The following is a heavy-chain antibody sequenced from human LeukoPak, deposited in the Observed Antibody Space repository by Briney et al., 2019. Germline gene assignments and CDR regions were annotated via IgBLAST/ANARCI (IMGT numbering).Heavy chain of an antibody. CDR1: GFTFSSYG. V-gene: IGHV3-23*01. J-gene: IGHJ5*02. CDR3: AKGGLVHRFDP. Sequence: GGSLRLSCAASGFTFSSYGMSWVRQAPGKGLEWVSAIGHSGGSTYYADSVKGRFTISRDNSKNTLYLQMNSLRADDTAVYYCAKGGLVHRFDPWGQGTLVTVSS. CDR2: IGHSGGST.